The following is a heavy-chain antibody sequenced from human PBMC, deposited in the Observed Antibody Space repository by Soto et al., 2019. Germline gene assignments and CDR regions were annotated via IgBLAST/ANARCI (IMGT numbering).Heavy chain of an antibody. Sequence: QVQLVQSGAEVQKPGSSVKVSCKASGGTFSSYAISWVRQAPGQGLEWMGGIIPIFGTANYAQKFQGRVTITADESTSTAYMELSSLRSEDTAVYYCASGGYCGGDCYPNWFDPWGQGTLVTVSS. CDR3: ASGGYCGGDCYPNWFDP. D-gene: IGHD2-21*02. CDR1: GGTFSSYA. V-gene: IGHV1-69*01. J-gene: IGHJ5*02. CDR2: IIPIFGTA.